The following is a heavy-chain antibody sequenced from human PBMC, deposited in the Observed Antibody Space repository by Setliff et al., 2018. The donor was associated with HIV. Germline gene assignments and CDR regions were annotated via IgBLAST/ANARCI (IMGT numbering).Heavy chain of an antibody. Sequence: GGSLRLSCVASGFTFSTYPMSWVRQAPGKGLEWVSAITGSGGSTYYAASAKGRFTISRDNSKTTVYLQMNSLRAEDTAVYYCAEVRLPYWGQGTPVTVSS. J-gene: IGHJ4*02. CDR2: ITGSGGST. CDR1: GFTFSTYP. D-gene: IGHD3-10*01. CDR3: AEVRLPY. V-gene: IGHV3-23*01.